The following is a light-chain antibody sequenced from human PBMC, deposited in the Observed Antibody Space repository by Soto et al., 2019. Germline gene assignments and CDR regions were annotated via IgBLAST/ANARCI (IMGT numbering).Light chain of an antibody. Sequence: QSVLTQPASVSGSPGQSITISCTGTSSDIGRYNYVSWYQQHPGKVPKLIISEVRNRPSGVSDRFSGSKSGNSASLTISGLQAGDEADYYCSSYPSTSTQVFGSGTKVTVL. CDR2: EVR. V-gene: IGLV2-14*01. CDR3: SSYPSTSTQV. CDR1: SSDIGRYNY. J-gene: IGLJ1*01.